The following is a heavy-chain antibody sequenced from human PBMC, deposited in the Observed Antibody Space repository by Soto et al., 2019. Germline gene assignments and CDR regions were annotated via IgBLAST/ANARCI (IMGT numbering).Heavy chain of an antibody. CDR1: GDSISAYS. V-gene: IGHV4-59*01. Sequence: PSESLSITCAVSGDSISAYSWSWVRQPPGKGLEWIGNIHYNGNTKYSPSLKSRVTMSVDTSKNHFSLRLISVTAADTAIYFCAREGNLGRWLQPLDFSGQGTLVTVSS. J-gene: IGHJ4*02. CDR2: IHYNGNT. D-gene: IGHD5-12*01. CDR3: AREGNLGRWLQPLDF.